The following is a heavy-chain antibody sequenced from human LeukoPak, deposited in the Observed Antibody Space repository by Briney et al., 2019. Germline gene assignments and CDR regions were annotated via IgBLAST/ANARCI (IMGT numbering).Heavy chain of an antibody. CDR3: ARGGISPRGNFDY. V-gene: IGHV1-46*01. CDR1: GGTFSSYA. J-gene: IGHJ4*02. D-gene: IGHD6-13*01. Sequence: GASVKVSCKASGGTFSSYAISWVRQAPGQGLEWMGIINPSGGSTSYAQKFQGRVTMTRDTSTSTVYIELSSLRSEDTAVYYCARGGISPRGNFDYWGQGTLVTVSS. CDR2: INPSGGST.